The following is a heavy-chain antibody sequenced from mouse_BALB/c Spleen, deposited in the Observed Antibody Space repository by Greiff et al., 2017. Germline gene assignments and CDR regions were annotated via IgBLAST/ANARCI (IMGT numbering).Heavy chain of an antibody. CDR1: GFTFSNYW. V-gene: IGHV6-6*02. CDR2: IRLKSNNYAT. CDR3: TTSRYGNFDD. J-gene: IGHJ2*01. D-gene: IGHD2-10*02. Sequence: EVKVEESGGGLVQPGGSMKLSCVASGFTFSNYWMNWVRQSPEKGLEWVAEIRLKSNNYATHYAESVKGRFTISRDDSKSSVYLQMNNLRAEDTGMYYCTTSRYGNFDDWGEGTTLTVSS.